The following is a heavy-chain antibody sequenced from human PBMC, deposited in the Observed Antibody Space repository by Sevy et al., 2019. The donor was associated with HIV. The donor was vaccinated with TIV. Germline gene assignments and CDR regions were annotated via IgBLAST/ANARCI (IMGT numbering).Heavy chain of an antibody. V-gene: IGHV4-59*01. Sequence: SETLSLTCTVSGGSISSYYWSWIRQPPGKGLEWIGYIYYSGSTNYNPSLKSRVTISVDTSKNQFSLKLSSVTAADTAVYYCARTLAAAGFTHWYFDLWGRGTLVTVSS. D-gene: IGHD6-13*01. CDR2: IYYSGST. J-gene: IGHJ2*01. CDR1: GGSISSYY. CDR3: ARTLAAAGFTHWYFDL.